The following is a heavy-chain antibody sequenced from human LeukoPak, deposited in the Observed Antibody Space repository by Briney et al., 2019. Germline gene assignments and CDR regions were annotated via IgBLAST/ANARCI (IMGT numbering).Heavy chain of an antibody. D-gene: IGHD6-19*01. CDR1: GFTFSSYA. Sequence: GGSXRLSCAASGFTFSSYAMSWVRQAPGKGLEWVSAISGSGGSTYYADSVKGRFTISRDNSKNTLYLQMNSLRAEDTAVYYCAKSVGRPRIAVAPFDYWGQGTLVTVSS. V-gene: IGHV3-23*01. J-gene: IGHJ4*02. CDR3: AKSVGRPRIAVAPFDY. CDR2: ISGSGGST.